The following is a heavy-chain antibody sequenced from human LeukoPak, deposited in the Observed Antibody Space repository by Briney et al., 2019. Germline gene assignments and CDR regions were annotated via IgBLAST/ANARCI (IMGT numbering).Heavy chain of an antibody. CDR2: IYYSGST. J-gene: IGHJ5*02. D-gene: IGHD6-19*01. CDR1: GGSISSYY. Sequence: SETLSLTYTVSGGSISSYYWSWIRQPPGKGLEWIGYIYYSGSTNYNPSLKSRVTISVDTSKNQFSLKLSSVTAADTAVYYCAREQWQVRGWFDPWGQGTLVTVSS. CDR3: AREQWQVRGWFDP. V-gene: IGHV4-59*01.